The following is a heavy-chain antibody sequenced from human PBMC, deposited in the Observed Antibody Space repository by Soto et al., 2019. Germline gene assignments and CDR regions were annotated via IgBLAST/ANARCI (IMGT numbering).Heavy chain of an antibody. V-gene: IGHV1-18*01. CDR1: CYTFTSYG. D-gene: IGHD3-3*01. CDR3: ARDRRFLPPDFDY. Sequence: ASVKVSSKASCYTFTSYGISWMRQAPGQGLEWMGWISAYNGNTNYAQKLQGRVTMTTDTSTSTAYMELRSLRSDDTAVYYCARDRRFLPPDFDYWGQGTLVTVSS. J-gene: IGHJ4*02. CDR2: ISAYNGNT.